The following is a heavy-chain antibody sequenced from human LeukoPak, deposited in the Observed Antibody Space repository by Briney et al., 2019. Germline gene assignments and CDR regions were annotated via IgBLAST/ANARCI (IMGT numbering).Heavy chain of an antibody. Sequence: ASVKVSCKVVAYDFTGYYIHWVRQAPGQGLEWMGWISAYNGNTNYAQKLQGRVTMTTDTSTSTAYMELRSLRSDDTAVYYCARDIGASSSHWGQGTLVTVSS. V-gene: IGHV1-18*04. CDR3: ARDIGASSSH. CDR2: ISAYNGNT. CDR1: AYDFTGYY. D-gene: IGHD6-13*01. J-gene: IGHJ4*02.